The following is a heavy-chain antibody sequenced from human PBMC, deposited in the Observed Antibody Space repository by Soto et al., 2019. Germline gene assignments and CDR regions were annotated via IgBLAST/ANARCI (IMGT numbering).Heavy chain of an antibody. D-gene: IGHD4-4*01. Sequence: PSETLSLTCTVSGGSISSGDYYWSWIRQPPGKGLEWIGYIYYSGSTYYNPSLKSRVTISVDTPKNQFSLKLSSVTAADTAVYYCARDASSTVTTGLYYYYGMDVWGQGTTVTVSS. J-gene: IGHJ6*02. V-gene: IGHV4-30-4*01. CDR1: GGSISSGDYY. CDR2: IYYSGST. CDR3: ARDASSTVTTGLYYYYGMDV.